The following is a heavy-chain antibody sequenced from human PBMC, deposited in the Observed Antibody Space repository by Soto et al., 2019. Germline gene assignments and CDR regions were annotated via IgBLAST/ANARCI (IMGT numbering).Heavy chain of an antibody. Sequence: ASVKGSCKASGGTFSSYAISWVRQAPGQGLEWMGRINPILGVANYAQKFQGWVTMTGDTTMSTAYMELSRLRSDDTAVYYCARGTTGLTTVTATGIFDYWGQGTLVTVSS. D-gene: IGHD4-4*01. V-gene: IGHV1-69*04. J-gene: IGHJ4*02. CDR1: GGTFSSYA. CDR2: INPILGVA. CDR3: ARGTTGLTTVTATGIFDY.